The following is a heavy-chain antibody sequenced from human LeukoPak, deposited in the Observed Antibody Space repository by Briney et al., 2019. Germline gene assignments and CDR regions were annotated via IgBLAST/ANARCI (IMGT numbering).Heavy chain of an antibody. V-gene: IGHV3-66*01. CDR2: IYSGGST. J-gene: IGHJ6*02. CDR3: ARADYYYYYGMAV. Sequence: PGGSLRLSCAASGFTVSSNYMSWVRQAPGKGLEWVSVIYSGGSTYYADSVKGRFTISRDNSKNTLYLQMNSLRAEDTAVYYCARADYYYYYGMAVWGQGTTVTVSS. CDR1: GFTVSSNY.